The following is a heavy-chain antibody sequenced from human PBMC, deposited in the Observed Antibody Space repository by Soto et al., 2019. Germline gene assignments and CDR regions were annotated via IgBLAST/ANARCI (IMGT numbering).Heavy chain of an antibody. V-gene: IGHV1-18*01. Sequence: QVQLLQSGAEVKKPGASVKVSCKASDYTFTNYGITWVRQAPGQGLEWMGWISAYNGDTHYTQRLQGRVTMTTDTSTSTAYMALRGLGSDDTSVYYCARVRQLVVYFYYYRDVWGKGTTVTVSS. J-gene: IGHJ6*03. CDR3: ARVRQLVVYFYYYRDV. CDR2: ISAYNGDT. CDR1: DYTFTNYG. D-gene: IGHD6-6*01.